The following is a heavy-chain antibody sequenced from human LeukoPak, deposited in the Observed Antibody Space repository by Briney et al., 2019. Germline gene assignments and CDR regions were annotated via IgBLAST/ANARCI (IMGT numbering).Heavy chain of an antibody. CDR3: ARDQEGFDY. J-gene: IGHJ4*02. CDR1: GYTFPSYF. V-gene: IGHV1-46*01. CDR2: INPTGGST. Sequence: ASVKVSCKASGYTFPSYFMHWVRQAPGQGLEWMGIINPTGGSTTYAQKFQGRVTVTRDTSTTTVHMELRGLRSEDTAVYYCARDQEGFDYWGQGTVVTVSS.